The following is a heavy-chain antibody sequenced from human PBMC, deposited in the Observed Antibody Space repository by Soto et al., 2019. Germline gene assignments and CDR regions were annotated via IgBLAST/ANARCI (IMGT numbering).Heavy chain of an antibody. CDR1: SGSINSGDYY. CDR2: IYYSGST. V-gene: IGHV4-30-4*01. Sequence: SETLSLTCTVSSGSINSGDYYWSWIRQPPGKGLEWIGYIYYSGSTYYNPSLKSRVTISVDTSKSQFSLKLNSVTAADTAVYDCARVGKLDTTWTFCMDVWGRTTTVTVSS. J-gene: IGHJ6*02. D-gene: IGHD2-2*01. CDR3: ARVGKLDTTWTFCMDV.